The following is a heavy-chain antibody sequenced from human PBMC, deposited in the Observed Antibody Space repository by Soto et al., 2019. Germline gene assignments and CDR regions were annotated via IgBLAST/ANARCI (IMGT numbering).Heavy chain of an antibody. V-gene: IGHV1-69*01. CDR3: AREKASYGSGTGSLDP. Sequence: QVQLVQSGAEVKTPGSSVKVSCKASGGTFSSYAISWVRQAPGQGIEWMGGIIPIFGTATYAQKFQGRVTITVDEYTSTAYMELSSLRSEDTAVYYCAREKASYGSGTGSLDPWGQGTLVPVSS. J-gene: IGHJ5*02. D-gene: IGHD3-10*01. CDR1: GGTFSSYA. CDR2: IIPIFGTA.